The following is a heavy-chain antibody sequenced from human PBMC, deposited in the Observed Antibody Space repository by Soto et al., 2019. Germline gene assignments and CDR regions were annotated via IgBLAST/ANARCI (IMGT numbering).Heavy chain of an antibody. D-gene: IGHD3-10*01. CDR3: APWFGAFDY. J-gene: IGHJ4*02. CDR1: GFTFSSYG. V-gene: IGHV3-30*03. Sequence: QVQLVEAGGGVVQPGRSLRLSCAASGFTFSSYGMHWFRQSPGKGLEWVAVISYDGSNKYYADSVNGRFTISRDNSKTTLYLQMKYLTAEDTAAYYCAPWFGAFDYWGQVTLVTVSS. CDR2: ISYDGSNK.